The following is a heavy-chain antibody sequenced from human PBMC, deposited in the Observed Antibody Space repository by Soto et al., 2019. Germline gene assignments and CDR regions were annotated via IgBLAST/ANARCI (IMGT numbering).Heavy chain of an antibody. Sequence: EVQLVESGGGLVKPGGFLRLSCAASGFTFSSYSMNWVRQAPGKGLEWVSSISSSSSYIYYADSVKGRFTISRDNAKNSLYLQMNSLRAEDTAVYYCARRYCSSTSCHRDAFDIWGQGTMVTVSS. D-gene: IGHD2-2*01. V-gene: IGHV3-21*01. CDR2: ISSSSSYI. CDR3: ARRYCSSTSCHRDAFDI. CDR1: GFTFSSYS. J-gene: IGHJ3*02.